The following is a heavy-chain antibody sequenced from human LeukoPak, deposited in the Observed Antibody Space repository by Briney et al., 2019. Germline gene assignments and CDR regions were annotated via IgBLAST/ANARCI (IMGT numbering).Heavy chain of an antibody. CDR3: ANGDYDILTGYYNDAFDI. Sequence: GGSLRLSCAASGFTFSSYAMHWVRQAPGKGLEWVAVISYDGSNKYYADSVKGRFTISRDNAKNSLYLQMNSLRAEDTAVYYCANGDYDILTGYYNDAFDIWGQGTMVTVSS. CDR2: ISYDGSNK. CDR1: GFTFSSYA. V-gene: IGHV3-30*04. D-gene: IGHD3-9*01. J-gene: IGHJ3*02.